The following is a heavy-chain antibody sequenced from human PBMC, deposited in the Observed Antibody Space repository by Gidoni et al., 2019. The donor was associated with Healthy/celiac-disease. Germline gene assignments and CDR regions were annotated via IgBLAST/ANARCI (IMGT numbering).Heavy chain of an antibody. J-gene: IGHJ4*02. CDR1: GFSLSTSGMC. CDR2: IDWDDDK. CDR3: SRGDGYSEWPFDY. Sequence: QVTLRESGPALVKPTQTLTLTFTFSGFSLSTSGMCVSWIRQPPGKALEWLARIDWDDDKYYSSSLKTRLTISKDTSKNQVVLTMTNMDPVDTATYYCSRGDGYSEWPFDYWGQGTLVTVSS. D-gene: IGHD2-15*01. V-gene: IGHV2-70*15.